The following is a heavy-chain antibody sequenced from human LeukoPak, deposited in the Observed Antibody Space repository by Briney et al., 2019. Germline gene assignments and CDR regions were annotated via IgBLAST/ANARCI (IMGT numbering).Heavy chain of an antibody. Sequence: ESLKISCKGSGYSFTTYWIGWVRQMPGKSLECMGIIYPGDSDTRYSPSFQGQVTISADKSISTAYLQWSSLKASGTAMYYCARLTALVGRGFDYWGQGTLVTVSS. J-gene: IGHJ4*02. V-gene: IGHV5-51*01. CDR2: IYPGDSDT. CDR3: ARLTALVGRGFDY. CDR1: GYSFTTYW. D-gene: IGHD5-18*01.